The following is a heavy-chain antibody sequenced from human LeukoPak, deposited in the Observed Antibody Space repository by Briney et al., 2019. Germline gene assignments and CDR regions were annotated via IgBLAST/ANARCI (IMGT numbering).Heavy chain of an antibody. CDR3: ARRAGSGSTKVFDI. CDR1: GGSISSSSYY. V-gene: IGHV4-39*01. CDR2: IHYSGST. D-gene: IGHD3-10*01. Sequence: SETLSLTCIVSGGSISSSSYYWGWIRQPPGKGLEWIGSIHYSGSTYYNPSLKSRVTISVDTPKNQFSLKLSSVAAADTAVYYCARRAGSGSTKVFDIWGQGTMVTVSS. J-gene: IGHJ3*02.